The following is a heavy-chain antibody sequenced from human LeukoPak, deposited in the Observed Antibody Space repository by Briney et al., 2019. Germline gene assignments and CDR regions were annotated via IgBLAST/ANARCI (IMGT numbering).Heavy chain of an antibody. CDR3: ARDFYGGSLETRTLSDY. CDR2: ISGRSSFM. CDR1: GFIFEDYS. Sequence: PGGSLRLSCAASGFIFEDYSMNWLRQAPGKGLEWVSYISGRSSFMHYADSVKGRFTISRDNAKNSLYLQMNSLTADDTAVYYCARDFYGGSLETRTLSDYWGQGTLVTVAS. V-gene: IGHV3-48*01. J-gene: IGHJ4*02. D-gene: IGHD4-23*01.